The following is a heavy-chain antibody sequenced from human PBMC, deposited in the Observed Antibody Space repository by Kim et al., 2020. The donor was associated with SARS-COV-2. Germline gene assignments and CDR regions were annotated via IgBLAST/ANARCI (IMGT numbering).Heavy chain of an antibody. J-gene: IGHJ4*02. CDR2: ISYDGSNK. Sequence: GGSLRLSCAASGFTFSSYAMHWVRQAPGKGLEWVAVISYDGSNKYYADSVKGRFTISRDNSKNTLYLQMNSLRAEDTAVYYCARGYNWNRGSVDYWGQGT. CDR3: ARGYNWNRGSVDY. CDR1: GFTFSSYA. V-gene: IGHV3-30-3*01. D-gene: IGHD1-20*01.